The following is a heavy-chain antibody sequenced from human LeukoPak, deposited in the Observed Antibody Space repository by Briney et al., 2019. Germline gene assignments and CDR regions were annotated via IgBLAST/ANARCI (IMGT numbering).Heavy chain of an antibody. CDR2: IHWNGGRT. V-gene: IGHV3-9*01. D-gene: IGHD1-26*01. CDR1: GLSFKDYG. Sequence: GRSLRLSCAATGLSFKDYGMHWVRQPPGKGLEWVSAIHWNGGRTDYADSVKGPLTISRDNAKNSLYQQSSRLSPEDTPLYFCAKLLTATNTYIFFGLDVWRQGTSLTVPS. CDR3: AKLLTATNTYIFFGLDV. J-gene: IGHJ6*02.